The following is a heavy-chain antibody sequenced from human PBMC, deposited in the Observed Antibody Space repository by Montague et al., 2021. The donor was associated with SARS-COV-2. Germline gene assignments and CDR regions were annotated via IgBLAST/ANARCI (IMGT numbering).Heavy chain of an antibody. CDR1: LHSVIVEF. CDR2: VCHRLLT. V-gene: IGHV4-59*02. D-gene: IGHD3-9*01. Sequence: SETLSLTCAVSLHSVIVEFRRRSRQHPSELQSRPGLVCHRLLTNNNPSLQGRVTILVDTSKNQFSLKLSSVSAADTAVYYCARSESHYEILPGQIWTQTFHGLDVWGQGTSVTVSS. J-gene: IGHJ6*02. CDR3: ARSESHYEILPGQIWTQTFHGLDV.